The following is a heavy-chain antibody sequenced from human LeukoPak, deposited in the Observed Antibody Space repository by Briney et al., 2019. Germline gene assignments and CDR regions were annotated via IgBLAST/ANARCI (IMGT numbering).Heavy chain of an antibody. J-gene: IGHJ4*02. CDR1: GYTFTSYD. CDR2: MNPNSGNT. CDR3: AKFREGTTVTIFGY. V-gene: IGHV1-8*01. Sequence: ASVKVSCKASGYTFTSYDINWVRQATGQGLEWMGWMNPNSGNTGYAQKFQGRVTMTRNTSISTAYMELSSLRAEDTAVYYCAKFREGTTVTIFGYWGQGTLVTVSS. D-gene: IGHD4-17*01.